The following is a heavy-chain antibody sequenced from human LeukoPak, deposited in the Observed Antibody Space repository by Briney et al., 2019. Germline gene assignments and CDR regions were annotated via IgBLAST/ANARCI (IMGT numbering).Heavy chain of an antibody. CDR2: IYSGGNT. Sequence: GGSLRLSCAASRFTVSSNDMSWVRQAPGKGLECVSLIYSGGNTSYADSVKGRFTISRDNSKNTLYLQMNSLRAEDTAVYYCARRAGAYSHPYDYWGQGTLVTVSS. V-gene: IGHV3-53*01. CDR3: ARRAGAYSHPYDY. D-gene: IGHD4/OR15-4a*01. CDR1: RFTVSSND. J-gene: IGHJ4*02.